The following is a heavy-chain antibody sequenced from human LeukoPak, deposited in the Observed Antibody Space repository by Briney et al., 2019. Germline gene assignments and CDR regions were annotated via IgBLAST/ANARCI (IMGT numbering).Heavy chain of an antibody. D-gene: IGHD5-18*01. Sequence: SETLSLTCAVYGGSFSGYYWGWIRQPPGKGLEWIGEINHSGSTNYNPSLKSRVTISVDTSKNQFSLKLSSVTAADTAVYYCARVRGYSYARDAFDIWGQGTMVTVSS. CDR3: ARVRGYSYARDAFDI. V-gene: IGHV4-34*01. J-gene: IGHJ3*02. CDR1: GGSFSGYY. CDR2: INHSGST.